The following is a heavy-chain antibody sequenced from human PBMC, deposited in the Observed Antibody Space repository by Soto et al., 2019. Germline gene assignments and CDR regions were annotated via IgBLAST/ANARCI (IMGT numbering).Heavy chain of an antibody. J-gene: IGHJ6*02. Sequence: VQLVQSGAEVKKPGSSVKVSCKASGGTFSSYAISWVRQAPGQGLEWMGGIIPISGTANYAQKFQGRVTITADESTSTAYMELSSRSSEDTAVYYCARSHGSSTSLQIYYYYYYGMDVWGQGTTVTVSS. CDR2: IIPISGTA. D-gene: IGHD2-2*01. V-gene: IGHV1-69*01. CDR1: GGTFSSYA. CDR3: ARSHGSSTSLQIYYYYYYGMDV.